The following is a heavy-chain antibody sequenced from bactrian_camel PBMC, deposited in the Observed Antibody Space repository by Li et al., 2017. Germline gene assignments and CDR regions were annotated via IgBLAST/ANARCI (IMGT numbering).Heavy chain of an antibody. Sequence: VQLVESGGDSVQVGGSLRLSCEASEYAPAGNCMGWFRQSPGKEREAVATIYTGGGSAYYVDSVKGRFTISEDSAKKTLFLQMDSLKSEDTALYYCATEGSYFGSWSSPKFGYWGQGTQVTVS. CDR2: IYTGGGSA. J-gene: IGHJ6*01. CDR1: EYAPAGNC. D-gene: IGHD6*01. V-gene: IGHV3S1*01. CDR3: ATEGSYFGSWSSPKFGY.